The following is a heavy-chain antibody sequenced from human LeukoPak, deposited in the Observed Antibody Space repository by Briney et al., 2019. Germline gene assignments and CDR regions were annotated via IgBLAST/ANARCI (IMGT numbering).Heavy chain of an antibody. CDR1: GFTFRTYG. V-gene: IGHV3-30*03. Sequence: GGPLRLSCAASGFTFRTYGIHWVRQAPGKGLEWVAVISYDGSKTYYAESVKGRFTISRDNPRNTLYLQMNSLRPEDTAVYYCAREDLAVAGMGYYFDYWGQGSLVTVSS. CDR2: ISYDGSKT. CDR3: AREDLAVAGMGYYFDY. J-gene: IGHJ4*02. D-gene: IGHD6-19*01.